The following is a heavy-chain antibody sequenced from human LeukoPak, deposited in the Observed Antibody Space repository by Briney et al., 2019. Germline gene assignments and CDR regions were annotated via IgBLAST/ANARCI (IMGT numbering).Heavy chain of an antibody. CDR3: ARQGYSSSWYSNPGGFNY. V-gene: IGHV4-59*10. CDR1: GGSFSGYY. Sequence: SETLSLTCAVYGGSFSGYYWSWIRQPAGKGLEWIGRIYTSGSTNYNPSLKSRVTMSVDTSKNQFSLKLSSVTAADTAVYYCARQGYSSSWYSNPGGFNYWGQGTLVTVSS. J-gene: IGHJ4*02. CDR2: IYTSGST. D-gene: IGHD6-13*01.